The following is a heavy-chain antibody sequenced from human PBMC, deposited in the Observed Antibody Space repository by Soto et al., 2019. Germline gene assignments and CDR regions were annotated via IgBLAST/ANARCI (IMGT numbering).Heavy chain of an antibody. V-gene: IGHV3-30-3*01. J-gene: IGHJ6*02. D-gene: IGHD2-2*03. CDR1: GFTFSSYA. Sequence: GGSLRLSCAASGFTFSSYAMHWVRQAPGKGLEWVAVISYDGSNKYYADSVKGRFTISRDNSKNTLYLQMNSLRAEDTAVYYCARGMDIVVVQSGMDVWGQGTTVTVSS. CDR3: ARGMDIVVVQSGMDV. CDR2: ISYDGSNK.